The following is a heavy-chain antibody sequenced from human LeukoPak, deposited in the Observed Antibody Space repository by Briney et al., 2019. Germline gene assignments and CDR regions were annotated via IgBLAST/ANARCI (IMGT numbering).Heavy chain of an antibody. V-gene: IGHV4-39*01. J-gene: IGHJ3*02. CDR3: ARNMTAVTRLDVFDI. CDR2: IYYSGST. Sequence: SETLSLTCTVSGGSLSSSINYWGWIRQSPGKGLEWIGSIYYSGSTYYNPSLKSRVTISVDTSKSQFSLELKSVTAADTAIYYCARNMTAVTRLDVFDIWGPGTMVTVSS. CDR1: GGSLSSSINY. D-gene: IGHD4-17*01.